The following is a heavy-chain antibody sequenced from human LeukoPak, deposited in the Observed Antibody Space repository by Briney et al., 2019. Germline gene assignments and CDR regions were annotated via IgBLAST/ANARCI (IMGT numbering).Heavy chain of an antibody. CDR1: GFTFSSYS. J-gene: IGHJ4*02. D-gene: IGHD1-1*01. Sequence: TPGGSLRLSCAASGFTFSSYSMNWVRQAPGKGLEWVSSISSSSSYTYYADSVKGRFTISRDNAKDSLYLQMNSLRAEDTAVYYCARAPFGNAGDWGQGTLVTVSS. CDR3: ARAPFGNAGD. V-gene: IGHV3-21*01. CDR2: ISSSSSYT.